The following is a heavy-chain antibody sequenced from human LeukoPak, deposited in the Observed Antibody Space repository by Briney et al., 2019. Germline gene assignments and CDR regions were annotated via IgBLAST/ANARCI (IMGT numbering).Heavy chain of an antibody. Sequence: AGGSLRLSCAASGFTFSSYAMSWVRQAPGKGLEWVSAISGSGGSTYYADSVKGRFTISRDTSKNTLYLQMNSLRAEDTAVYYCARDGEGVLGFDYWGQGTLVTVSS. CDR2: ISGSGGST. J-gene: IGHJ4*02. CDR3: ARDGEGVLGFDY. D-gene: IGHD2-8*02. CDR1: GFTFSSYA. V-gene: IGHV3-23*01.